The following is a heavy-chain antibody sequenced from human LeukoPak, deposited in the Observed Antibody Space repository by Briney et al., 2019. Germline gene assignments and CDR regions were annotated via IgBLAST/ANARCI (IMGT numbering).Heavy chain of an antibody. D-gene: IGHD3-10*01. V-gene: IGHV1-2*02. CDR2: INTDSGGT. Sequence: ASVKVSCKASGYSLNTYYMNWVRQAPGQGLEWLGWINTDSGGTNYAQKFLGRVTMTRDKANSTAYLELSGLRSDDTVVYYCSRHVVTLVRGVNNRKEDWFDPWGQGTLVSVSS. CDR1: GYSLNTYY. CDR3: SRHVVTLVRGVNNRKEDWFDP. J-gene: IGHJ5*02.